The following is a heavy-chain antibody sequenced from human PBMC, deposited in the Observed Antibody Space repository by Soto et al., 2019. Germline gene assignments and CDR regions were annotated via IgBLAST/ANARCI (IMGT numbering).Heavy chain of an antibody. Sequence: SETLSLTCTVSGGSISSSSYYWGWIRQPPGKGLEWIGSIYYSGSTYYNPSLKSRVTISVDTSKNQFSLKLSSVTAADTAVYYCARSYYDYIWGSPMLGAFDIWGQGTMVTVSS. CDR1: GGSISSSSYY. CDR2: IYYSGST. V-gene: IGHV4-39*01. J-gene: IGHJ3*02. CDR3: ARSYYDYIWGSPMLGAFDI. D-gene: IGHD3-16*01.